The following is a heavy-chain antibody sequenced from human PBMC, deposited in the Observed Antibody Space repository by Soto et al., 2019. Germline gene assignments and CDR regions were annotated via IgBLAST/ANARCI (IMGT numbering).Heavy chain of an antibody. J-gene: IGHJ4*02. CDR1: GGTFSSYT. CDR3: ARGLFGGPAAIVIDY. D-gene: IGHD2-2*02. Sequence: SVKVSCKASGGTFSSYTISWVRQAPGQGLEWMGRIIPILGIANYAQKFQGRVTITADKSTSTAYMELSSLRSEDTAVYYCARGLFGGPAAIVIDYWGQGTLVTVSS. CDR2: IIPILGIA. V-gene: IGHV1-69*02.